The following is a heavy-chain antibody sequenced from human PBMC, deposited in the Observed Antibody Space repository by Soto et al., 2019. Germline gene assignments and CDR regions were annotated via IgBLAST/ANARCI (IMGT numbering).Heavy chain of an antibody. J-gene: IGHJ6*02. Sequence: PGGSLRLSCAASGFTFNSYWMSWVRQAPGKGLEWLANIKQDGSEKYYVDSVKGRFTISRDNAKNSLFLQMDSLRADDTAVYYCARVNPGSGWHYHYYGMDVWGQGTTVTVSS. CDR1: GFTFNSYW. CDR2: IKQDGSEK. V-gene: IGHV3-7*01. CDR3: ARVNPGSGWHYHYYGMDV. D-gene: IGHD6-19*01.